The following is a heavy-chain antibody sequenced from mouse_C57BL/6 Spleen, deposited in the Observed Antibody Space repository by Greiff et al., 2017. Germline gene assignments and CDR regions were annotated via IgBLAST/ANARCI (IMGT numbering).Heavy chain of an antibody. J-gene: IGHJ1*03. CDR2: IHPNSGST. CDR3: ARDYDYDEGYFDV. D-gene: IGHD2-4*01. CDR1: GYTFTSYW. Sequence: QVQLQQPGAELVKPGASVKLSCKASGYTFTSYWMHWVKQRPGQGLEWIGMIHPNSGSTNYNEKFKSKATLTVDKSSSTAYMQRSSLTSEDSAVYYCARDYDYDEGYFDVWGTGTTVTVSS. V-gene: IGHV1-64*01.